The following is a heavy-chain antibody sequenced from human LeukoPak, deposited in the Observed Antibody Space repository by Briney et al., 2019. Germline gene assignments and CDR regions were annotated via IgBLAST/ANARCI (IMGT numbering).Heavy chain of an antibody. J-gene: IGHJ4*02. Sequence: GGSLRLSCAACGFTFSSYWMHWVRQAPGKGLVWVSRINSDGSSTSYADSVKGRFTISRDNAKNTLYLQMNSLRAEGAAVYYCARDSFGNYAAYWGQGTLVTVSS. CDR1: GFTFSSYW. CDR2: INSDGSST. CDR3: ARDSFGNYAAY. V-gene: IGHV3-74*01. D-gene: IGHD1-7*01.